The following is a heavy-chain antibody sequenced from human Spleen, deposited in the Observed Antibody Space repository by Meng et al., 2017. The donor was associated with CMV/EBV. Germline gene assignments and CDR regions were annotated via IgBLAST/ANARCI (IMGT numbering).Heavy chain of an antibody. CDR2: INPSGGST. J-gene: IGHJ4*02. D-gene: IGHD4-11*01. CDR3: ARADEMTTVTTSSSGLDY. V-gene: IGHV1-46*01. Sequence: TSTSYYMHWVRQAPGQGLEWMGIINPSGGSTSYAQKFQGRVTMTRDTSTSTVYMELSSLRSEDTAVYYCARADEMTTVTTSSSGLDYWGQGTLVTVSS. CDR1: TSTSYY.